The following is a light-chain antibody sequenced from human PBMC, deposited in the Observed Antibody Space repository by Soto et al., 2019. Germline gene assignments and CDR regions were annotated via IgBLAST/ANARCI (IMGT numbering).Light chain of an antibody. J-gene: IGKJ5*01. CDR2: AAS. V-gene: IGKV1-9*01. Sequence: IQLTQSPSSLSASVGDRVTLTCRARQGISSYLAWYQQKPGQAPKLLIFAASTLQSGVPSRFSGSGSGTDFTLTISSLQPGDFATYYCQQRNKYPLTFGQGTRLEIK. CDR1: QGISSY. CDR3: QQRNKYPLT.